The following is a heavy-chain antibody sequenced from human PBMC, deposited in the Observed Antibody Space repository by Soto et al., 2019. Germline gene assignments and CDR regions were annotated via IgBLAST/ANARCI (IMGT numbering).Heavy chain of an antibody. CDR2: ISSTSDYI. V-gene: IGHV3-21*05. CDR1: GFTFSNYS. Sequence: EVQLVESGGGLVQPGESLRLSCAVSGFTFSNYSINWVRQAPGKGLEWLSYISSTSDYIYYADSVKGRFTISRENAKNSLFLQMDSLRAEDTAVYYCVRDAVAATGSMGYWGQGTLVTVSS. J-gene: IGHJ4*02. D-gene: IGHD7-27*01. CDR3: VRDAVAATGSMGY.